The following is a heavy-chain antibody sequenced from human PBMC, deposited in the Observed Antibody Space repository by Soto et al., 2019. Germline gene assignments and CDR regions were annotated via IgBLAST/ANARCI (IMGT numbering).Heavy chain of an antibody. V-gene: IGHV1-8*01. CDR1: GYNFTSYD. D-gene: IGHD2-15*01. J-gene: IGHJ3*02. CDR3: ARYPYTSDCIYVSCSYDAFEI. Sequence: QVQMVQSGAEVKKPGASVKVSCRASGYNFTSYDVNWVRQATGQGLEWMGWMNPNSGNTAFAQKFQGRVTMTRDTPISTAYMELSGLRSEDTSVYYCARYPYTSDCIYVSCSYDAFEIWVQGTGVTVSS. CDR2: MNPNSGNT.